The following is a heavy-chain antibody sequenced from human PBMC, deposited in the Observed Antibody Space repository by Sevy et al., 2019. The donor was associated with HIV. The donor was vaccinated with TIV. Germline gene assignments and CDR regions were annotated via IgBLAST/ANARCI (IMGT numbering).Heavy chain of an antibody. CDR2: IYYSGST. V-gene: IGHV4-59*12. D-gene: IGHD5-18*01. CDR1: GGSISSYY. CDR3: ATLRGYSNPTGDWYFDL. J-gene: IGHJ2*01. Sequence: SETLSLTCTVSGGSISSYYWSWIRQPPGKGLEWIGYIYYSGSTNYNPSLKSRVTISVDTSKNQFSLKLSSVTAADTAVYYCATLRGYSNPTGDWYFDLWGRGTLVTASS.